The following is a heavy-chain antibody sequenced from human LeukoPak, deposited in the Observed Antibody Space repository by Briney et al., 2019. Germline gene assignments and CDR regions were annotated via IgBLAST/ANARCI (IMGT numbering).Heavy chain of an antibody. Sequence: SETLSPTCTVSGGSISSYYWNWIRQPPGKGLEWIGYIYYSGSTNYNPSLKSRVTILVDTSKNQFSLRLSSVTAADTAVYYCAREYSSSSGRRAFDIWGQGTMVTVSS. CDR1: GGSISSYY. CDR2: IYYSGST. J-gene: IGHJ3*02. V-gene: IGHV4-59*08. D-gene: IGHD6-6*01. CDR3: AREYSSSSGRRAFDI.